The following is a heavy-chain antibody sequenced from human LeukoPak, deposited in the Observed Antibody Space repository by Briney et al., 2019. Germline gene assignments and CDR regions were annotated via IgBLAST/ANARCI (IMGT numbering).Heavy chain of an antibody. J-gene: IGHJ4*02. V-gene: IGHV1-2*02. CDR3: ARDGRLYGSGSYLDY. D-gene: IGHD3-10*01. Sequence: GASVKVSCKASGYTFTSYYMHWVRQAPGQGLEWMGWINPNSGGTNYAQKFQGRVTMTRDTSISTAYMELSRLRSDDTAVYYCARDGRLYGSGSYLDYWGQGTLVTVSS. CDR1: GYTFTSYY. CDR2: INPNSGGT.